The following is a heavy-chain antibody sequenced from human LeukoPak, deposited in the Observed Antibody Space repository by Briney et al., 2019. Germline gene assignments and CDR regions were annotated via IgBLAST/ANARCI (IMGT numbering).Heavy chain of an antibody. CDR1: GFTFSSYA. Sequence: GGSLRLSCAASGFTFSSYAMTWVRQAPGKGLEWVSSISISGDDTFYADSVKGRFTISRDNSKNTLYLQMNSLRVEDTAVYYCARELRPNDYWGQGTLVTVSS. J-gene: IGHJ4*02. CDR3: ARELRPNDY. CDR2: ISISGDDT. D-gene: IGHD2-15*01. V-gene: IGHV3-23*01.